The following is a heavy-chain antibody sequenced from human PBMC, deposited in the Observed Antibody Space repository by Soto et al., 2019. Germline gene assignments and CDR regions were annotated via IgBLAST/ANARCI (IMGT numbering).Heavy chain of an antibody. D-gene: IGHD4-17*01. V-gene: IGHV3-48*01. J-gene: IGHJ6*02. CDR3: AKVSGYYGDPLYYYYGMDV. CDR2: ISSSSSTI. Sequence: GGSLRLSCAASGFTFSSYSMNWVRQAPGKGLEWVSYISSSSSTIYYADSVKGRFTISRDNSKNTLYLQMNSLRAEDTAVYYCAKVSGYYGDPLYYYYGMDVWGQGTTVTVSS. CDR1: GFTFSSYS.